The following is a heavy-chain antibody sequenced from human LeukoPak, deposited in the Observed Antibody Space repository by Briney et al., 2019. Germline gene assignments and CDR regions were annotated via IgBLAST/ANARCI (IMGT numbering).Heavy chain of an antibody. CDR3: ARAQYCSSTSCYTDY. CDR2: ISAYNGNT. CDR1: GYTFTSYG. V-gene: IGHV1-18*01. Sequence: ASVKVSCKASGYTFTSYGISWVRQAPGQGLEWMGWISAYNGNTNYAQKLQGRVTMTTDTSTSTAYMELRSLRSDDTAVYYCARAQYCSSTSCYTDYWGQGTLVTVSS. D-gene: IGHD2-2*02. J-gene: IGHJ4*02.